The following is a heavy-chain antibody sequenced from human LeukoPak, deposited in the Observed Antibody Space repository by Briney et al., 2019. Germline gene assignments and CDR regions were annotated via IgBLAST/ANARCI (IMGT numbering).Heavy chain of an antibody. V-gene: IGHV1-69*05. CDR2: IIPIFGTA. CDR1: GGTFSSYA. CDR3: ARDGCSGGSCYPDKAYYYYYMDV. Sequence: SVKASCKASGGTFSSYAISWVRQAPGQGLEWMGRIIPIFGTANYAQKFQGRVTITTDESTSTAYMELSSLRSEDTAVYYCARDGCSGGSCYPDKAYYYYYMDVWGKGTTVTVSS. J-gene: IGHJ6*03. D-gene: IGHD2-15*01.